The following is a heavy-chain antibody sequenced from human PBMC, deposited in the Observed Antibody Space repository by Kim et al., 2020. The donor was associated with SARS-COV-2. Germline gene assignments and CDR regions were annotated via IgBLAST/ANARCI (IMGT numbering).Heavy chain of an antibody. CDR3: AARLDY. J-gene: IGHJ4*02. Sequence: SSRSTIYDADSVKGRFTNSRDNCKNSLYLQMNSLRAEDTAMYYCAARLDYWGQGALVTVSS. CDR2: SSRSTI. V-gene: IGHV3-48*01.